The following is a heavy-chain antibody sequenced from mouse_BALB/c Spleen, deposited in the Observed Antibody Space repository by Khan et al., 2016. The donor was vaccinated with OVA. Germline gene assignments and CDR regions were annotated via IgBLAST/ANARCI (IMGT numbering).Heavy chain of an antibody. D-gene: IGHD1-1*01. CDR3: ARVYGGDFDY. CDR2: ISYSGNT. CDR1: GYSITSDYA. V-gene: IGHV3-2*02. Sequence: EVQLQESGPGLVKPSQSLSLTCTVTGYSITSDYAWNWIRQFPGNKLEWMGFISYSGNTNYNPSLKSRISIPRDTSKNQFFLQLKSVTTEDTATYDCARVYGGDFDYWGQGTTLTVSS. J-gene: IGHJ2*01.